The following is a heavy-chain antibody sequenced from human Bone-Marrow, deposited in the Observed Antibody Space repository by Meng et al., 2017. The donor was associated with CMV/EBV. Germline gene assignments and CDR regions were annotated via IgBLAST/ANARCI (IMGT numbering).Heavy chain of an antibody. CDR2: IYHSGST. CDR3: ASITIFGKYVDY. Sequence: SETLSLTCTVSGYSISSGYYWGWIRQPPGKGLEWIGSIYHSGSTYYNPSLKSRVTISVDTSKNQFSLKLSSVTAADTAVYYCASITIFGKYVDYWGQGTLVTVSS. J-gene: IGHJ4*02. V-gene: IGHV4-38-2*02. D-gene: IGHD3-3*01. CDR1: GYSISSGYY.